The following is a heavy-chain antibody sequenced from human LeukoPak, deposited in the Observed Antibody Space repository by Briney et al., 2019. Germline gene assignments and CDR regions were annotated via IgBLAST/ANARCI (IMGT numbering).Heavy chain of an antibody. V-gene: IGHV3-30*02. D-gene: IGHD2-2*02. CDR2: IRYDGSNK. J-gene: IGHJ4*02. CDR1: GFTFSSYG. CDR3: AKVSCSSTSCYNPLRY. Sequence: GGSLRLSCAASGFTFSSYGIHWVRQAPGKGLEWVAFIRYDGSNKYYADSVKGRFTISRDNSKNTLYLQMNSLRAEDTAVYYCAKVSCSSTSCYNPLRYWGQGTLVTVSS.